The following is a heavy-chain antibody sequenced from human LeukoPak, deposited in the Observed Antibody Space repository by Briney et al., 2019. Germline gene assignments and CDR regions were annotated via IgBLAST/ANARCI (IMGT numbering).Heavy chain of an antibody. D-gene: IGHD3-22*01. CDR1: GFTFSSYG. V-gene: IGHV3-33*01. CDR3: ARDQFPSNYYDSSGHVDY. Sequence: GGSLRLSCAASGFTFSSYGMHWVRQAPGKGLEWVAVIWYDGSNKYYADSVKGRFTISRDNSENTLYLQMNSLRAEDTAVYYCARDQFPSNYYDSSGHVDYWGQGTLVTVSS. J-gene: IGHJ4*02. CDR2: IWYDGSNK.